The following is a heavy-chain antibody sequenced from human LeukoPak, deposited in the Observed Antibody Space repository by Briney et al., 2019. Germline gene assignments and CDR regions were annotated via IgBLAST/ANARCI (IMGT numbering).Heavy chain of an antibody. V-gene: IGHV4-38-2*02. J-gene: IGHJ4*02. CDR3: ARADSSGWYGGYFDY. D-gene: IGHD6-19*01. Sequence: SETLSLTCTVSGGSISGYYWGWIRQPPGKGLGWIGSIYHSGSTYYNPSLKSRVTISVDTSKNQFSLKLSSVTAADTAVYYCARADSSGWYGGYFDYWGQGTLVTVSS. CDR2: IYHSGST. CDR1: GGSISGYY.